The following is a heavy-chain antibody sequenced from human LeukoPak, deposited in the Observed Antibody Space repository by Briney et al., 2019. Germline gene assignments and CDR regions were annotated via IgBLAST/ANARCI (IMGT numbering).Heavy chain of an antibody. V-gene: IGHV3-23*01. J-gene: IGHJ3*02. CDR2: ISGSDSGGKT. CDR3: SKTSAFDI. CDR1: GFTFTTSG. Sequence: GGSLRLSCAASGFTFTTSGMNWVRQAPGKGQEWVSSISGSDSGGKTFYADSVKGRFTVSRDNSKNTVYMQMNSLRAEDTALYFCSKTSAFDIWGQGTMVTVSS.